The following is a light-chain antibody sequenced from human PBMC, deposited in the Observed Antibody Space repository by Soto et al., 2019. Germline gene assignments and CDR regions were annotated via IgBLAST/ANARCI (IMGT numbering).Light chain of an antibody. J-gene: IGKJ5*01. Sequence: IQMTQSPSSVSASLGYRVTIPCRASQGISSWLAWYQQKPGKDPKLLLYAASSFQSGVPSRFIGGGSWTDFTLTISILQTEYFANYYCQQANRFPRVTFGQGTRLHIK. CDR1: QGISSW. CDR3: QQANRFPRVT. CDR2: AAS. V-gene: IGKV1-12*01.